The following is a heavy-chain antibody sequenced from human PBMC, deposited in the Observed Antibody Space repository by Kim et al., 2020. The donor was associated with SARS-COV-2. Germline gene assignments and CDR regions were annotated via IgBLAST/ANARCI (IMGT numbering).Heavy chain of an antibody. Sequence: GGSLRLSCAASGFTFSNAWMSWVRQAPGKGLEWVGRIKSKTDGGTTDYAAPVKGRFTISRDDSKNTLYLQMNSLKTEDTAVYYCTLRIAVAGTVCDYWGQGTLVTVSS. CDR1: GFTFSNAW. CDR3: TLRIAVAGTVCDY. CDR2: IKSKTDGGTT. V-gene: IGHV3-15*01. D-gene: IGHD6-19*01. J-gene: IGHJ4*02.